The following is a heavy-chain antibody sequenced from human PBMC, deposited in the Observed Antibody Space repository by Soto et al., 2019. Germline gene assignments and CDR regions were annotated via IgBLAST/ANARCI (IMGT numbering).Heavy chain of an antibody. CDR3: ARESAYYYYGMDV. CDR2: ISYDGSNK. Sequence: QVQLVESGGGVVQPGRSLRLSCAASGFTFSSYAMHWVRQATRKGLEWVAVISYDGSNKYYADSVKGRFTISRDNSKNTLYLQMNSLRAEDTAVYYCARESAYYYYGMDVWGQGTTVTVSS. V-gene: IGHV3-30-3*01. J-gene: IGHJ6*02. CDR1: GFTFSSYA.